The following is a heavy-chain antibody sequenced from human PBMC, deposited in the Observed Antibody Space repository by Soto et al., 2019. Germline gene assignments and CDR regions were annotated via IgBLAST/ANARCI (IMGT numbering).Heavy chain of an antibody. V-gene: IGHV3-23*01. CDR2: ISSSGGDT. CDR3: ARKTAGPRPFDY. D-gene: IGHD6-13*01. J-gene: IGHJ4*02. Sequence: EVHLLESGGGLVQPGGSLRLSCAASGFTFSTYAMSWVRQAPGKGLEWVSGISSSGGDTPSADSVKGRFTISRDNSKNTLYPQMNNLRAEDTAVYFCARKTAGPRPFDYWGQGTLVTVSS. CDR1: GFTFSTYA.